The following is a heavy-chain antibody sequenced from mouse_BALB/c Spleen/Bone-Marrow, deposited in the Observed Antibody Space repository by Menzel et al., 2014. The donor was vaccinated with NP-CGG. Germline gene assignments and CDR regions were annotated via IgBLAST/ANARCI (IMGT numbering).Heavy chain of an antibody. CDR2: IYPGNINT. CDR1: GYSFTSYW. D-gene: IGHD6-2*01. V-gene: IGHV1-5*01. CDR3: TFSLTLYYFDY. J-gene: IGHJ2*01. Sequence: EVQLQESGTVLARPGASVKLSCKASGYSFTSYWMHWVKQRPGQGLEWIGAIYPGNINTSYNQKFKGKAKLTAVTSASTAYMELSGLTNEDSAVYYCTFSLTLYYFDYWGQGTTLTVSS.